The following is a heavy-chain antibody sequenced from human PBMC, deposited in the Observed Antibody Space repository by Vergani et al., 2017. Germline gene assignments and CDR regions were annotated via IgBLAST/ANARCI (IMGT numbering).Heavy chain of an antibody. V-gene: IGHV1-2*02. CDR2: INPNSGGT. CDR1: GYTFTGYY. CDR3: ARIPVMTATGFDY. J-gene: IGHJ4*02. Sequence: QVQLVQSGAEVKKPGASVKVSCKAPGYTFTGYYMHWVRQAPGQGLEWMGWINPNSGGTNYAQKFQGRVTMTRDTSISTAYMELGRLRSDDTAVYYCARIPVMTATGFDYWGQGTLVTVSS. D-gene: IGHD4-17*01.